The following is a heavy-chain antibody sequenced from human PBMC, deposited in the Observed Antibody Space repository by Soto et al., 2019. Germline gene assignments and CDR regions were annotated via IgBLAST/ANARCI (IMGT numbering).Heavy chain of an antibody. Sequence: QVQLLASGPGLVQPSETLSLTCTVSGASISDYYWSWIRQPPGKGLEWIGYIYYNGNTNYNPSLKRRVTMSVDTSKNQFSLRLSSVTAADTALYYCARDVGGTVTLEAAFDLGGQGTMVTVS. V-gene: IGHV4-59*01. CDR3: ARDVGGTVTLEAAFDL. CDR1: GASISDYY. J-gene: IGHJ3*01. D-gene: IGHD4-17*01. CDR2: IYYNGNT.